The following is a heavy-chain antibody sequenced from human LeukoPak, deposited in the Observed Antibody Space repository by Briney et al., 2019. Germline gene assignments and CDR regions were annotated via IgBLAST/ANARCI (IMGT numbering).Heavy chain of an antibody. Sequence: ASVKVSCAASGYTFTGYYMHWGRQAPGQGLEWMGWINPDTGATDIAQKFQGRVTMTRDTSISAAYMELSRLRSDDTAVYYCTRDHCSYINCYEDYYYGMDVWGQGTTVTVSS. D-gene: IGHD2-2*01. CDR2: INPDTGAT. CDR3: TRDHCSYINCYEDYYYGMDV. CDR1: GYTFTGYY. J-gene: IGHJ6*02. V-gene: IGHV1-2*02.